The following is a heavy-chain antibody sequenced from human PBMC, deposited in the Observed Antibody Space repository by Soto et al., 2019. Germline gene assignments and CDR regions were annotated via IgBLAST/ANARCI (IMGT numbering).Heavy chain of an antibody. CDR2: IRSKAYGGTT. V-gene: IGHV3-49*03. D-gene: IGHD6-19*01. CDR1: GFTFGDYA. J-gene: IGHJ6*02. Sequence: HPGGSLRLSCTASGFTFGDYAMSWFRQAPGKGLEWVGFIRSKAYGGTTEYAASVKGRFTISRDDSKSIAYLQMNSLRAEDTAVYYCARGFIAVAGRRAYYGMDVWGQGTTVTVSS. CDR3: ARGFIAVAGRRAYYGMDV.